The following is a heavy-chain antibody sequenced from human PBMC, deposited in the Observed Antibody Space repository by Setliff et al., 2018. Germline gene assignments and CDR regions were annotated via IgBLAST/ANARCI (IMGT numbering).Heavy chain of an antibody. CDR3: LRLVRYCTKIACQATSGDEV. CDR2: ISAYNGKT. D-gene: IGHD2-8*01. J-gene: IGHJ4*02. Sequence: ASVKVSCKASGYTLSNSILSWVRQAPGQGLEWVGWISAYNGKTSFAQKFQDRINLTTDTSTNTGYLELRGLRSEDTAVYYCLRLVRYCTKIACQATSGDEVWGLGTLVTVSS. CDR1: GYTLSNSI. V-gene: IGHV1-18*01.